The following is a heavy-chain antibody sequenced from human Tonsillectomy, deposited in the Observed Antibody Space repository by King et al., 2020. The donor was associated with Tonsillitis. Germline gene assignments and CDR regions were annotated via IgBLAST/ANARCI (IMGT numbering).Heavy chain of an antibody. J-gene: IGHJ4*02. CDR2: ISYDGSNK. CDR3: AKDLELLPIYYFDY. D-gene: IGHD1-26*01. CDR1: GFTFSSYG. Sequence: VQLVESGGGVVQPGRSLRLSCAASGFTFSSYGMHWVRQAPGKGLEWVAVISYDGSNKYYADSVKGRFTISRDNSKNTLYLQMNSLRAEDTAVYYCAKDLELLPIYYFDYWGQGTLVTVSS. V-gene: IGHV3-30*18.